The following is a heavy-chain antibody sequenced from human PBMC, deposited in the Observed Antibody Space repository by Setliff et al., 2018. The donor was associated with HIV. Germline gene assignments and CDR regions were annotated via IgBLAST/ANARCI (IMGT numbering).Heavy chain of an antibody. CDR2: ISSKRTSI. J-gene: IGHJ4*02. CDR3: ARSRAAGFDY. CDR1: GFTFGDFC. D-gene: IGHD6-13*01. Sequence: GGSLRLSCETSGFTFGDFCMNWVRQAPGKGLEWISYISSKRTSIYYADSVKGRFTISRDNDRNSLYLQMNSLRAEDTAVYYCARSRAAGFDYWGQGTLVTVSS. V-gene: IGHV3-48*01.